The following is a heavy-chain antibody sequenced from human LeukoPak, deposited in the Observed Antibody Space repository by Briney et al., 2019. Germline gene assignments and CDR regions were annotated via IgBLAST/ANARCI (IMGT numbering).Heavy chain of an antibody. CDR1: GGSFSSSSYY. D-gene: IGHD1-26*01. Sequence: SETLFLTCTVSGGSFSSSSYYWGWIRQPPGKGLEWFGSIYYSGSTYYNPSLKSRVTISVDKSKNQFSLKLSSVTAADTAVYYCARLLGITAPNDYWGQGTLVTVSS. CDR3: ARLLGITAPNDY. V-gene: IGHV4-39*07. CDR2: IYYSGST. J-gene: IGHJ4*02.